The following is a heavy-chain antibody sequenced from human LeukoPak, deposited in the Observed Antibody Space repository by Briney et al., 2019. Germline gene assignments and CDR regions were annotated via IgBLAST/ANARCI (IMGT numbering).Heavy chain of an antibody. CDR3: ARAAEYSSGWYLFDY. D-gene: IGHD6-19*01. Sequence: SKTLSLTCTVSGSSISNYYWTWIRQPAGKGLEWIGRIYTSGGTNYNPSLKTRVTMSVDTSKNQVSLKLSSVTAADAAMYYCARAAEYSSGWYLFDYWGQGILVTVSA. CDR2: IYTSGGT. V-gene: IGHV4-4*07. CDR1: GSSISNYY. J-gene: IGHJ4*02.